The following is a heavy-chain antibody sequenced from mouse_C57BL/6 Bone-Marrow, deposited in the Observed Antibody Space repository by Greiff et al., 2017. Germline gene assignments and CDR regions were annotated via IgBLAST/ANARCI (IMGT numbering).Heavy chain of an antibody. CDR2: IYPGSGST. J-gene: IGHJ4*01. CDR3: AREGYGSPYYYAMDY. V-gene: IGHV1-55*01. Sequence: QVQLQQPGAELVKPGASVKMSCKASGYTFTSYWITWVKQRPGQGLEWIGDIYPGSGSTNYNEKFKSKATLTVDTSSSTAYMQLSSLTSEDSAVYYCAREGYGSPYYYAMDYWGQGTSVTVSS. CDR1: GYTFTSYW. D-gene: IGHD1-1*01.